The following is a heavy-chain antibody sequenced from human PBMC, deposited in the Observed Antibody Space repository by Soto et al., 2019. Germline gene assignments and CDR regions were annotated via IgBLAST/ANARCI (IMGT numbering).Heavy chain of an antibody. J-gene: IGHJ4*02. V-gene: IGHV3-23*01. CDR2: ITYTRATT. CDR1: GFSFSTYA. Sequence: EVQILESGGGLVQPGGSLRLSCAASGFSFSTYAMTWVRQAPGKGLEWVSSITYTRATTYYADSVRGRFTVSRDNSRDTVHLQMNSLRVEDTAVYYCAKGVSIVDYWGQGTLVTVSS. CDR3: AKGVSIVDY. D-gene: IGHD3-16*01.